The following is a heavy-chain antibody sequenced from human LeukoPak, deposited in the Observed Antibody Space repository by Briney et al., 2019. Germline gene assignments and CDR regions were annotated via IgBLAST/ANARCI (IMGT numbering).Heavy chain of an antibody. J-gene: IGHJ5*02. D-gene: IGHD5-12*01. V-gene: IGHV4-61*02. CDR2: INASGST. CDR3: ARGMAVAYDYNWFDP. Sequence: SETLSLTCTVSGGSISSGSYYWSWIRQPAGKGLEWIGRINASGSTRFNPSLKSRVTMSVDTSKNQFSLKLSSVTAADTAVYFCARGMAVAYDYNWFDPWGQGTLVTVSS. CDR1: GGSISSGSYY.